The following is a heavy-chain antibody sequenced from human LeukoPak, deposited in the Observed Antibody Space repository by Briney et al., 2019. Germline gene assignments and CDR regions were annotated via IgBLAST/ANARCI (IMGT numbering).Heavy chain of an antibody. CDR1: GFTFSSYE. CDR2: ISSSGSTI. V-gene: IGHV3-48*03. CDR3: ARDPYSGSYGDTYYYFMDV. Sequence: GGSLRLSCAASGFTFSSYEMNWVRQAPGKGLEWVSYISSSGSTIYYADSVKGRFTISRDNARNSLYLQMNSLTAEDTAVYYCARDPYSGSYGDTYYYFMDVWGKGTTVTISS. D-gene: IGHD1-26*01. J-gene: IGHJ6*03.